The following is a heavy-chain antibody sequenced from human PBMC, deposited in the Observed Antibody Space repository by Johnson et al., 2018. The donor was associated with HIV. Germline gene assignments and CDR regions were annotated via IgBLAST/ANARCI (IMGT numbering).Heavy chain of an antibody. CDR3: ARDFVAFGECTAFDI. CDR1: GFSFSNFA. CDR2: VSAGGSNT. V-gene: IGHV3-23*04. J-gene: IGHJ3*02. D-gene: IGHD3-10*01. Sequence: VQLVESGGGLVQPGGSLRLSCTASGFSFSNFAMGWVRQAPGKGPQWVSSVSAGGSNTYYADSVKGRFTISRDNAKNSLYLQMNSLRAEDTALYYCARDFVAFGECTAFDIWGQGTMVAVSS.